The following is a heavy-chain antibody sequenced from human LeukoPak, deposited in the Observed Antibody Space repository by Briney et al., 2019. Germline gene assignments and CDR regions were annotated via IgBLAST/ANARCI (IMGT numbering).Heavy chain of an antibody. J-gene: IGHJ4*02. CDR2: INPNNGDS. V-gene: IGHV1-2*02. CDR1: GYTFTGYD. CDR3: ARDRVSGGNDY. D-gene: IGHD3-10*01. Sequence: ASVKVSCKASGYTFTGYDLHWVRQAPGQGLEYMGWINPNNGDSKNTQTFQGRVTMTRDTPISTVYMELTRLRSDDTAVYYCARDRVSGGNDYWGQETLVTVSS.